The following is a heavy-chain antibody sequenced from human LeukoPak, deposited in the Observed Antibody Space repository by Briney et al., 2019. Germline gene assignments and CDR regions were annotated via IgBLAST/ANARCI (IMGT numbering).Heavy chain of an antibody. Sequence: GGSLRLSCVASGFTFSSYWMSWVRQAPGKGLEWVANIKQDGSQKYYVDSVKGRFTISRDNAKNSLYLQMNSLRDEDTAVYYCARRPSSGSYSYWGQGTLVTVSS. V-gene: IGHV3-7*01. CDR3: ARRPSSGSYSY. J-gene: IGHJ4*02. D-gene: IGHD3-10*01. CDR2: IKQDGSQK. CDR1: GFTFSSYW.